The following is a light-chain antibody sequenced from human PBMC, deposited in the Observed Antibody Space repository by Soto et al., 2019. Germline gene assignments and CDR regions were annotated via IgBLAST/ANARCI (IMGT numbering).Light chain of an antibody. CDR3: QSYDSSLSAYV. CDR2: GNS. V-gene: IGLV1-40*01. J-gene: IGLJ1*01. Sequence: QSVLAQPPSVSGAPGQKVTMSCTGSSSNIGAGYDLHWYQQLPGTAPKLLLYGNSNRPSGVPDRFSGSKSGTSASLAITGLQAEDEVDYYCQSYDSSLSAYVFGTGTKVTVL. CDR1: SSNIGAGYD.